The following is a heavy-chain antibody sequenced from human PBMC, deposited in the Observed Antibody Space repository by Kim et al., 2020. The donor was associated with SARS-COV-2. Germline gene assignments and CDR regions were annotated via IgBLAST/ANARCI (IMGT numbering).Heavy chain of an antibody. CDR3: ARGFDY. V-gene: IGHV4-59*09. Sequence: SDMVSHNCNPYLTGRVHISVDTSKNQCSLKLSAVTAADTAVYYCARGFDYWGQGTLVTVSS. CDR2: SDMVSH. J-gene: IGHJ4*02.